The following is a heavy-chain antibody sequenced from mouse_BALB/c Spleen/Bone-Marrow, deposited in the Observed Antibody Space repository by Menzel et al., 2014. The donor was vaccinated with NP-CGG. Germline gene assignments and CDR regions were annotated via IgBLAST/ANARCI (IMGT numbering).Heavy chain of an antibody. CDR1: GYTFTSYW. Sequence: VMLVESGAGLAKPGASVKMSCTASGYTFTSYWMHWVKQRPGQGLEWIGYINPSTGYTEYNQKFKDKATLTADKSSSTAYMQLSSLTSEDSAVYYCASNWDVDWGQGTTLTVSS. CDR3: ASNWDVD. CDR2: INPSTGYT. J-gene: IGHJ2*01. V-gene: IGHV1-7*01. D-gene: IGHD4-1*01.